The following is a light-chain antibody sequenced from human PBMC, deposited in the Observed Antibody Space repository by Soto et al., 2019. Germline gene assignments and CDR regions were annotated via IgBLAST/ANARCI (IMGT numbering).Light chain of an antibody. Sequence: QSALTQPASVSGSPGQSITISCTGTSSDVGGYNYVSWYQQHPGKAPKLMIYEVSNRPSGVSNRFSGSKSANTASLTISGLQAEDDADYYCSSYTSSSTLVFGGGTKLTVL. J-gene: IGLJ2*01. CDR1: SSDVGGYNY. CDR3: SSYTSSSTLV. CDR2: EVS. V-gene: IGLV2-14*01.